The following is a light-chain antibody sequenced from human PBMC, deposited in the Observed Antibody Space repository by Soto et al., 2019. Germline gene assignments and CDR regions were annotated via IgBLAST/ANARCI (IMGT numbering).Light chain of an antibody. CDR1: QSVSNSF. CDR3: QQYGRSPMT. V-gene: IGKV3-20*01. CDR2: GAS. Sequence: IVLTQSPGTLYLSPGERATLSCRASQSVSNSFLAWYQQRAGQAPRLLIHGASNRATGISDRFSGSGSGTDFTLTVSILEPEDFAVYYCQQYGRSPMTFGQGTRLEIK. J-gene: IGKJ5*01.